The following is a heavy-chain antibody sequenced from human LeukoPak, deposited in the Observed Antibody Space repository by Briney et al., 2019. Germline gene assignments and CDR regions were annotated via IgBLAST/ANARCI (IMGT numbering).Heavy chain of an antibody. Sequence: ASVNVSCKASGYTFTDYYMHWVRQAPGQGLEWMGWINPKSGGRSYAQRFQGRVTMTRDTSISTAYMELSRLRSDDTAVYYCATGERLVPAAMWFDYWGQGTLVTVSS. J-gene: IGHJ4*02. V-gene: IGHV1-2*02. CDR3: ATGERLVPAAMWFDY. CDR2: INPKSGGR. CDR1: GYTFTDYY. D-gene: IGHD2-2*01.